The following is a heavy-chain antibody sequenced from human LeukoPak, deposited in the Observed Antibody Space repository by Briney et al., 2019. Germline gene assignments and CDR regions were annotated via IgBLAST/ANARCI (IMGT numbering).Heavy chain of an antibody. CDR1: GFTFSNAW. CDR2: IKSKKDGGTT. CDR3: STFADDGY. J-gene: IGHJ4*02. V-gene: IGHV3-15*01. D-gene: IGHD3-16*01. Sequence: GGSLRLSCAASGFTFSNAWMSWVRQAPGKGLEWVCRIKSKKDGGTTDYATPVKGRFTISRDDSKNTVYLQMNSLKTEDTALYYCSTFADDGYWGQGTLVTVSS.